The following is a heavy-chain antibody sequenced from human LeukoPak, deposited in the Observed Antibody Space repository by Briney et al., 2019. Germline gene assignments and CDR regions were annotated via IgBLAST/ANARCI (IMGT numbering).Heavy chain of an antibody. CDR2: ISGSGGST. V-gene: IGHV3-23*01. D-gene: IGHD6-19*01. CDR1: GSTFSSYA. Sequence: GGSLRLSCAASGSTFSSYAMSWVRQAPGKGLEWVSAISGSGGSTYYADSVKGRFTISRDNSKNTLYLQMNSLRAEDTAVYYCAKGSPSSGWYVDYYYYMDVWGKGTTVTVSS. J-gene: IGHJ6*03. CDR3: AKGSPSSGWYVDYYYYMDV.